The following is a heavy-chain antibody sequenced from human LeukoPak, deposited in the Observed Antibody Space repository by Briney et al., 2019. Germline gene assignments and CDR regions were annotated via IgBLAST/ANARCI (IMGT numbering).Heavy chain of an antibody. CDR2: IKQDGSEK. CDR1: GFTFNIYG. V-gene: IGHV3-7*05. J-gene: IGHJ4*02. D-gene: IGHD2-2*01. Sequence: PGRSLRLSCEASGFTFNIYGMHWVRQAPGKGLEWVANIKQDGSEKYYVDSVKGRFTISRDNAKNSLYLQMNSLRAEDTAVYYCARDQRYCSSSSCPWEPFDYWGQGTLVTVSS. CDR3: ARDQRYCSSSSCPWEPFDY.